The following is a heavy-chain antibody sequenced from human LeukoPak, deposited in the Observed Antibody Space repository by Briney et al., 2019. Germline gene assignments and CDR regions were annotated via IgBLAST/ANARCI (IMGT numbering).Heavy chain of an antibody. J-gene: IGHJ4*02. CDR3: ARRVGYYYDSSGYCEPHFDY. CDR2: IYPGDSDT. D-gene: IGHD3-22*01. CDR1: GYSFTSYW. Sequence: GESLKISCKGSGYSFTSYWIGWVRQMPGKGLEWMGIIYPGDSDTRYSPSFQGQVTISADKSISTAYLQWSSLKASDTAMYYCARRVGYYYDSSGYCEPHFDYWGQGTLVTVSS. V-gene: IGHV5-51*01.